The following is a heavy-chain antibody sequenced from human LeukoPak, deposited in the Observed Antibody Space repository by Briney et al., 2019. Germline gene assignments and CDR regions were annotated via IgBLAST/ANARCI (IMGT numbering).Heavy chain of an antibody. J-gene: IGHJ4*02. D-gene: IGHD4-11*01. Sequence: GGSLRLSCAASGFTFDDYGMSWVRQAPGRGLEWVSGINWNGGSTGYADSVKGRFTISRDNAKNSLYLQMNSLRAEDTALYHCARGHLQHDYHYFDYWGQGTLVTVSS. CDR1: GFTFDDYG. V-gene: IGHV3-20*01. CDR3: ARGHLQHDYHYFDY. CDR2: INWNGGST.